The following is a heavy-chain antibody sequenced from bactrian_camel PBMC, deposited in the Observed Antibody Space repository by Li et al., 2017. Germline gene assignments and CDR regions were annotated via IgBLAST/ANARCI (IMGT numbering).Heavy chain of an antibody. J-gene: IGHJ4*01. V-gene: IGHV3S54*01. D-gene: IGHD1*01. CDR1: GYKYDMC. CDR2: TIANGDRT. Sequence: HVQLVESGGGSAQAGVSLKLSCEASGYKYDMCMGWFRQAPGMEREGVAATIANGDRTYYAPSAKGRFTISQDNAKNTLYLQMNSRKPEDTAMYYCAKRWSFTRSWSDMLMYNDWGQGTQVTVS. CDR3: AKRWSFTRSWSDMLMYND.